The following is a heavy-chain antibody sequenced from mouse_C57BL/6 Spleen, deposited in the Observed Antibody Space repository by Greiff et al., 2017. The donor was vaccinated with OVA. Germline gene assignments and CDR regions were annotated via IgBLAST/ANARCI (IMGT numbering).Heavy chain of an antibody. CDR1: GYTFTDYY. CDR2: INPNNGGT. Sequence: VQLQQSGPELVKPGASVKISCKASGYTFTDYYMNWVKQSHGKSLEWIGDINPNNGGTSYNQKFKGKATLNVDKSSSTAYMELRSLTSEDSAVYYCARSDYWGQGASVTVSS. J-gene: IGHJ4*01. CDR3: ARSDY. V-gene: IGHV1-26*01.